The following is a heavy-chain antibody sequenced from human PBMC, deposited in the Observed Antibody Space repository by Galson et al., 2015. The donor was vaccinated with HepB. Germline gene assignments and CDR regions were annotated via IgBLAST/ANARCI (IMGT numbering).Heavy chain of an antibody. CDR2: IRSKANSYAT. Sequence: SLRLSCAASGFTFSGSAMHWVRQASGKGLEWVGRIRSKANSYATAYAASVKGRFTISRDDSKNTAYLQMNSLKTEDTAVYYCTRLGSGSDYWGQGTLVTVSS. D-gene: IGHD6-19*01. V-gene: IGHV3-73*01. CDR1: GFTFSGSA. CDR3: TRLGSGSDY. J-gene: IGHJ4*02.